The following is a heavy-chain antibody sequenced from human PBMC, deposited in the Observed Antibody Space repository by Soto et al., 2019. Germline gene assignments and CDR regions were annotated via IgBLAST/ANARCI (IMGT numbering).Heavy chain of an antibody. V-gene: IGHV3-15*01. CDR1: GFSFINAY. J-gene: IGHJ5*02. Sequence: EVQLVESGGGLVKPGGSLRLSCVASGFSFINAYMSWVRQAPGKGLEWVGRIKSKTYGGTTDYAAPVKDRFTIARGDSKDTLYPQLNSLKTAHTAGYYLGTDIRAAVLAHRSHPRGQGTLVTVSS. CDR2: IKSKTYGGTT. CDR3: GTDIRAAVLAHRSHP. D-gene: IGHD1-20*01.